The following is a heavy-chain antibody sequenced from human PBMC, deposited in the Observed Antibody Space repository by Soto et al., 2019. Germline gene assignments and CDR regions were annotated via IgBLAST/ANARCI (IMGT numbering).Heavy chain of an antibody. CDR3: ARMRSSGPYYGMDV. Sequence: ASVKVSCKASGGTFSSYTISWVRQAPGQGLEWMGWISAYNGNTNYAQKLQGRVTMTTDTSTSTAYMELRSLRSDDTAVYYCARMRSSGPYYGMDVWGQGTTVTVSS. D-gene: IGHD6-19*01. V-gene: IGHV1-18*01. CDR2: ISAYNGNT. J-gene: IGHJ6*02. CDR1: GGTFSSYT.